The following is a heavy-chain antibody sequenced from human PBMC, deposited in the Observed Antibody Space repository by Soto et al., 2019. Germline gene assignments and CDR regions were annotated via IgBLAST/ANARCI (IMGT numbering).Heavy chain of an antibody. D-gene: IGHD1-20*01. CDR2: ISVSGDRT. Sequence: PGESLRVSWAASAFTFSSYAMCGVRQAPGKGLEWVSSISVSGDRTFYADSVKGRFTISRDNFRNTLHLQMNSLRAEDTALYYCVKDWYCINRNELLDYCGQG. CDR3: VKDWYCINRNELLDY. V-gene: IGHV3-23*01. J-gene: IGHJ4*02. CDR1: AFTFSSYA.